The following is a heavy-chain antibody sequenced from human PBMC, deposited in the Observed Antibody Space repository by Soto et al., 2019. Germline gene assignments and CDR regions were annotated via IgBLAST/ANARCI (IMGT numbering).Heavy chain of an antibody. CDR1: GGTFSSYA. CDR3: AGAGYRYGLTLDY. J-gene: IGHJ4*02. D-gene: IGHD5-18*01. V-gene: IGHV1-69*01. CDR2: IIPILGTA. Sequence: QVQLVQSGAEVKKPGSSVKVSCTASGGTFSSYAISWVRQAPGQGLEWMGAIIPILGTAHHAQNFQGRVTITADESTRTAYMELSSLRSEDTAVYYGAGAGYRYGLTLDYWGQGTPVTVSS.